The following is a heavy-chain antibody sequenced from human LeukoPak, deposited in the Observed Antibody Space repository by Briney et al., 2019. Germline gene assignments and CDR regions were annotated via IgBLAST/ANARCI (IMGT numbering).Heavy chain of an antibody. CDR3: AKDPLVVVAATQQYFDL. J-gene: IGHJ2*01. D-gene: IGHD2-15*01. CDR2: ISGSGGST. V-gene: IGHV3-23*01. CDR1: GFTFSSYA. Sequence: PGGSLRLSCAASGFTFSSYAMSWVRQAPGKGLEWVSAISGSGGSTYYADSVKGRFTISRDNSKNTLYLQMNSLRAEDTAVYYCAKDPLVVVAATQQYFDLWGRGTLVTVSS.